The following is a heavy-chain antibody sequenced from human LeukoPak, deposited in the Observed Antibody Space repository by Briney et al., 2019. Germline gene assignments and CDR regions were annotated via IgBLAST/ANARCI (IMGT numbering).Heavy chain of an antibody. Sequence: GASVKVSCKASGYTFTSYDINWVRQATGQGLEWMGWMNPNSGNTGYAQRFQGRVTITRNTSISTAYMELSSLRSEDTAVYYCARSKSPGTIFGVVIIRDRWFDPWGQGTLVTVSS. D-gene: IGHD3-3*01. CDR3: ARSKSPGTIFGVVIIRDRWFDP. CDR1: GYTFTSYD. J-gene: IGHJ5*02. V-gene: IGHV1-8*03. CDR2: MNPNSGNT.